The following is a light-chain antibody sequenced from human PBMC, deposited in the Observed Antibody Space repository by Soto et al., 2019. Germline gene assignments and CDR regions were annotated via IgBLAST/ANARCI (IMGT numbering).Light chain of an antibody. J-gene: IGLJ2*01. CDR1: SGHSSYA. CDR2: VNSDGSH. Sequence: QLVLTQSPSASASLGASVKLTCTLSSGHSSYAIAWHQQQPEKGSRYLMNVNSDGSHSKGDGIPDRFSGSSSGAERYLTISSLQSEDEADYYWQTWGTGIVVFGGGTKLTVL. CDR3: QTWGTGIVV. V-gene: IGLV4-69*01.